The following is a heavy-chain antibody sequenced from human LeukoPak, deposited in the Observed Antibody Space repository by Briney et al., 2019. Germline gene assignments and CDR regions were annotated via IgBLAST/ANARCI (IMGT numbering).Heavy chain of an antibody. J-gene: IGHJ4*02. D-gene: IGHD3-10*01. CDR1: GFTVSSNS. V-gene: IGHV3-66*03. CDR2: IYSDNT. CDR3: AKDQKVLLWFGELNAPYYFDY. Sequence: GGSLRLSCTVSGFTVSSNSMSWVRQAPGKRLEWVSFIYSDNTHYSDSVKGRFTISRDNSKNTLYLQMNSLRAEDTAVYYCAKDQKVLLWFGELNAPYYFDYWGQGTLVTVSS.